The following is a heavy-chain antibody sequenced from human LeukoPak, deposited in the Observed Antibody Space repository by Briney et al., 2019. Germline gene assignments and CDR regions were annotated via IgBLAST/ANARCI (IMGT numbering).Heavy chain of an antibody. CDR1: GGSLSSTTYY. CDR3: ARYVVYGSGKYYFDY. V-gene: IGHV4-39*01. D-gene: IGHD3-10*01. J-gene: IGHJ4*02. Sequence: PSETLSLTCTVSGGSLSSTTYYWRWLRQPPGKGLEWIASINYSGSTYYNPSLKSRVTISVDTSENQFSLKLSSVTAADTAVYYCARYVVYGSGKYYFDYWGQGTLVTVSS. CDR2: INYSGST.